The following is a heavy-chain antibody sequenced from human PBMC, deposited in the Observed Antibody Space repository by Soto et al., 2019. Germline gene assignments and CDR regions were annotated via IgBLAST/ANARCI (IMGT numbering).Heavy chain of an antibody. V-gene: IGHV1-18*01. D-gene: IGHD3-3*01. CDR1: GYTFTNFG. CDR3: AREESVGVADLYYYYGMDG. J-gene: IGHJ6*02. CDR2: ISAYNGNT. Sequence: ASVKVSCKASGYTFTNFGISWVRQAPGQGLEWMGWISAYNGNTNYAQKFQGRVTMTRNTSISTAYMELSSLRSEDTAVYYCAREESVGVADLYYYYGMDGWGQGTTVTVSS.